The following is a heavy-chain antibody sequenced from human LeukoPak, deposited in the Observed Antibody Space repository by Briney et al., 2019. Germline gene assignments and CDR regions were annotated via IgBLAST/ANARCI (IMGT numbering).Heavy chain of an antibody. Sequence: MTSETLSLTCAVYGGSFSSYYWGWIRQPPGKGLEWIGSIYYSGSTYYNPSLKSRVTISVDTSKNQFSLKLSSVTAADTAVYYCSKGDRKSDYWGQGTLVTVSS. CDR3: SKGDRKSDY. CDR2: IYYSGST. D-gene: IGHD3-16*01. J-gene: IGHJ4*02. V-gene: IGHV4-39*01. CDR1: GGSFSSYY.